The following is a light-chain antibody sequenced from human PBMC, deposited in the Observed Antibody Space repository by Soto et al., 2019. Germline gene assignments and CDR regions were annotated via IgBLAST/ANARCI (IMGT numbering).Light chain of an antibody. CDR1: SSNIGAGYD. Sequence: QSVLTQPPSVSGVPGQRVTISCTGSSSNIGAGYDVHWYQQLPGTAPKLLIYGNSNRPSGVPDRFSGSKSGTSASLAITGLQAEDEADYYCQSYDSSLSGSVFGGWTKLTVL. CDR2: GNS. CDR3: QSYDSSLSGSV. V-gene: IGLV1-40*01. J-gene: IGLJ2*01.